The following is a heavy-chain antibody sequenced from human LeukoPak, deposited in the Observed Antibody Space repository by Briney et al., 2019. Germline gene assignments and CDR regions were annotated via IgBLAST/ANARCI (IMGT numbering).Heavy chain of an antibody. V-gene: IGHV4-39*07. Sequence: PSETLSLTCTVSGGSISSSSYYWGWIRQPPGKGLEWIGSVYYSGSTYYTPSLRSRVTIPLDTSKTHFSLKLSSVTAADTAVYYCARHIVVAPAGNINWFDPWGQGTLVTVSS. D-gene: IGHD2-2*01. CDR1: GGSISSSSYY. CDR3: ARHIVVAPAGNINWFDP. CDR2: VYYSGST. J-gene: IGHJ5*02.